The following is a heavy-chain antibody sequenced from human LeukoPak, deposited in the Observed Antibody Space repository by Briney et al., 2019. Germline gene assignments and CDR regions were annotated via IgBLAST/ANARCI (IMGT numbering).Heavy chain of an antibody. D-gene: IGHD3-10*01. Sequence: PGGSLRLSCAASGFTISSYWMCWRRQSPGKGLERVANIKPDGSEKYFMDSVKGRFTMSRDNAKNSLYLEMNSLRAEDTAEYFWARERMYCGSGSTYPYYDYWGQGTLVTVSS. CDR2: IKPDGSEK. CDR1: GFTISSYW. V-gene: IGHV3-7*01. J-gene: IGHJ4*02. CDR3: ARERMYCGSGSTYPYYDY.